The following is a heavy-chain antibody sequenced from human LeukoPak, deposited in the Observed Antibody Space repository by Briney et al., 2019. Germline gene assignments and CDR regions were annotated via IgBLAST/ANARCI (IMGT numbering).Heavy chain of an antibody. CDR3: ARGDYYDSSGYFFDY. CDR1: GLTFSSYG. Sequence: GGSLRLSCAASGLTFSSYGMHWVRQAPGKGLGWVAVIWYDGSNKYYADSVKGRFTISRDNSKNTLYLQMNSLRAEDTAVYYCARGDYYDSSGYFFDYWGQGTLVTVSS. J-gene: IGHJ4*02. V-gene: IGHV3-33*01. D-gene: IGHD3-22*01. CDR2: IWYDGSNK.